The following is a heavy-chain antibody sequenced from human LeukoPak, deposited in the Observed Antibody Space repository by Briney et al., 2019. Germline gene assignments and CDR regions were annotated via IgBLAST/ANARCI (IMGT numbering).Heavy chain of an antibody. CDR2: ISAYNGNT. Sequence: ASVTVSCTASGYTFTSYGISWVRQAPGQGLEWMGWISAYNGNTNYAQKLQGRVTMTTDTSTSTAYMELRSLRSDDTAVYYCARAGLAFFSYYFDYWGQGTLVTVSS. D-gene: IGHD2/OR15-2a*01. V-gene: IGHV1-18*01. CDR1: GYTFTSYG. CDR3: ARAGLAFFSYYFDY. J-gene: IGHJ4*02.